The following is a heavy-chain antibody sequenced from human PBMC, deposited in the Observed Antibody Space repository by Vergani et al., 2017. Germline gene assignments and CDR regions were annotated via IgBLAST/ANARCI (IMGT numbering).Heavy chain of an antibody. D-gene: IGHD5-18*01. CDR3: ARVGPSGYSYGYFDY. V-gene: IGHV5-10-1*03. J-gene: IGHJ4*02. Sequence: EVQLVQSGAEVKKPGESLRISCKGSGYSFTSYWISWVRQMPGKGLEWMGRIDPSDSYTNYSPSFQGHVTISADKSISTAYLQWSSLKASDTAMYYCARVGPSGYSYGYFDYWGQGTLVTVSS. CDR1: GYSFTSYW. CDR2: IDPSDSYT.